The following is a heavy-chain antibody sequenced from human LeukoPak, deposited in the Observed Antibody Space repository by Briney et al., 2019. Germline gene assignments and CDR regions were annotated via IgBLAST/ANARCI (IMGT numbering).Heavy chain of an antibody. V-gene: IGHV3-7*01. CDR1: GFTFSSYW. CDR2: IKQDGSEK. J-gene: IGHJ4*02. Sequence: GGSLRLSCAASGFTFSSYWMSWVRQAPGKGLEWVANIKQDGSEKYYVDSVKGRFTISRDSAKNSLYLQMNSLRAEDTAVYYCARDGTVLWFGESNYFDYWGQGTLVTVSS. D-gene: IGHD3-10*01. CDR3: ARDGTVLWFGESNYFDY.